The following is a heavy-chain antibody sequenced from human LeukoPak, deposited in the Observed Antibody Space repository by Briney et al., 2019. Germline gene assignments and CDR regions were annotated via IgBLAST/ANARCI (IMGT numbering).Heavy chain of an antibody. V-gene: IGHV3-23*01. CDR3: AKKNLAAAGPNYFDY. D-gene: IGHD6-13*01. CDR1: GFTFSTYS. Sequence: GSLRLSCAASGFTFSTYSMNWVRQAPGKGLEWVSIISGDGATTDYADSVKGRFTISRGNSRNTLYLQMNSLRVEDTAVYYCAKKNLAAAGPNYFDYWGQGTLVTVSS. CDR2: ISGDGATT. J-gene: IGHJ4*02.